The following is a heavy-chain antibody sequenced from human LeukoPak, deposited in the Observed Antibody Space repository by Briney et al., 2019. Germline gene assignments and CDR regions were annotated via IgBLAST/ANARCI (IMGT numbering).Heavy chain of an antibody. CDR3: ARASQEYYYGSGSYHPFDP. V-gene: IGHV3-11*05. CDR1: GFTFSNYY. D-gene: IGHD3-10*01. Sequence: GGSLRLSCAVSGFTFSNYYMSWIRQAPGKGLEWVSDISSSSYTNYADSVKGRFTISRDNSKNSLYLQMNRLRAEDTAVYYCARASQEYYYGSGSYHPFDPWGQGTLVTVSS. J-gene: IGHJ5*02. CDR2: ISSSSYT.